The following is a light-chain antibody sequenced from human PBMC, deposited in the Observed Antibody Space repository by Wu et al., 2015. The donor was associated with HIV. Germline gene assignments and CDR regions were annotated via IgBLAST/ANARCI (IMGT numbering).Light chain of an antibody. CDR1: QSISSN. Sequence: EIMMTQSPATLSLSPGERATLSCRASQSISSNLAWYQQKPGQAPRLLIYAASTRATGIPARFIGSGSGTEFTLTISSLQSEDFAVYCCQQYNIWPLTFGQGTKLEIK. CDR3: QQYNIWPLT. CDR2: AAS. J-gene: IGKJ2*01. V-gene: IGKV3-15*01.